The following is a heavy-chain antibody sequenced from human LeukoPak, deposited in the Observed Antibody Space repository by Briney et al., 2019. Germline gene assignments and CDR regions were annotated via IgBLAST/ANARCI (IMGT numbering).Heavy chain of an antibody. CDR1: GWSFSGYY. CDR2: INHSGST. CDR3: ARWRCSSTSCYENDAFDI. D-gene: IGHD2-2*01. J-gene: IGHJ3*02. Sequence: SETLFLTCAVYGWSFSGYYWSWIRQPPGKGLEWIGEINHSGSTNYNPSLKSRVTISVDTSKNQFSLKLSSVTAADTAVYYCARWRCSSTSCYENDAFDIWGQGTMVTVSS. V-gene: IGHV4-34*01.